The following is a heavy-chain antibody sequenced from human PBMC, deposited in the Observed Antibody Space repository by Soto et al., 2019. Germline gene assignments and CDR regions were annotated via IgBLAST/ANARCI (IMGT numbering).Heavy chain of an antibody. V-gene: IGHV3-30-3*01. CDR3: ARELYGDHLTVDY. CDR1: GFTFSSYA. J-gene: IGHJ4*02. CDR2: ISYDGSNK. D-gene: IGHD4-17*01. Sequence: GGSLRLSCAASGFTFSSYAMHWVRQAPGKGLEWVAVISYDGSNKYYADSVKGRFTISRDNSKNTLYLQMNSLRAEDTAVYYCARELYGDHLTVDYWGQGTLVTVSS.